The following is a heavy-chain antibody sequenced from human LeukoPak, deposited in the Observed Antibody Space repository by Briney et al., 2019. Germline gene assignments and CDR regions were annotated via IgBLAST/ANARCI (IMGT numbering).Heavy chain of an antibody. CDR2: ISSSGSTI. D-gene: IGHD2-21*02. CDR3: ARDAEVVVTASGVAFDI. V-gene: IGHV3-11*01. Sequence: GGSLRLSCAASGFTFSDYYMSWIRQAPGKGLEWVSYISSSGSTIYYADSVKGRFTISRDNAKNSLYLQMNSLRAEDTAVYYCARDAEVVVTASGVAFDIWGQGTVVTVSS. CDR1: GFTFSDYY. J-gene: IGHJ3*02.